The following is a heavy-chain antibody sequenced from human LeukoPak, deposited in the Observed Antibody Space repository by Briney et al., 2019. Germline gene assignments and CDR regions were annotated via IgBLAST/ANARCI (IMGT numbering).Heavy chain of an antibody. Sequence: GGSLRLSCVASGFTFSSNWMSWVRQAPGKGLEWVGNIKQDGSEKYYVDSVKGRFTISRDNAKNSLYLQMNSLRAEDTAVYYCARGTSGYDYWGQGTLVTVSS. J-gene: IGHJ4*02. D-gene: IGHD3-22*01. CDR2: IKQDGSEK. CDR3: ARGTSGYDY. CDR1: GFTFSSNW. V-gene: IGHV3-7*04.